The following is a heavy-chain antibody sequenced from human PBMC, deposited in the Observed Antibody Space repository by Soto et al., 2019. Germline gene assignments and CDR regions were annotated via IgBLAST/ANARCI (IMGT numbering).Heavy chain of an antibody. V-gene: IGHV4-61*01. CDR3: ARTTAVPNTLRSRYFFDY. Sequence: QVQLQESGPGLLKPSETLSLTCSVSGGSVSDKTYYWSWIRQPPGKRLEWIGYVYYSGTTNYNPSLTNRVTISVDLSKNRFSLRLSSVTTADTALYYCARTTAVPNTLRSRYFFDYWGQGTLVTVSS. CDR1: GGSVSDKTYY. CDR2: VYYSGTT. D-gene: IGHD4-17*01. J-gene: IGHJ4*02.